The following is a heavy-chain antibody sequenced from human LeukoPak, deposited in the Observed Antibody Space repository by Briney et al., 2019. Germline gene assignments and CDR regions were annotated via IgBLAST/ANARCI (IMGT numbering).Heavy chain of an antibody. CDR1: GFTFSSYA. CDR3: ARGLGYCSSTSCYGFDY. J-gene: IGHJ4*02. CDR2: ISYDGSNK. D-gene: IGHD2-2*01. Sequence: GGSLRFSCAASGFTFSSYAMHWVRQAPGKGLEWVAVISYDGSNKYYADSVKGRFTISRDNSKNTLYLQMNSLRAEDTAVYYCARGLGYCSSTSCYGFDYWGQGTLVTVSS. V-gene: IGHV3-30*04.